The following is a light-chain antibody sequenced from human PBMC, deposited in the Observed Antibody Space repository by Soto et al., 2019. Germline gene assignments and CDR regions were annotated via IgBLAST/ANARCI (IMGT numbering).Light chain of an antibody. CDR3: QQDNSYPWT. V-gene: IGKV1-5*03. CDR2: NAS. CDR1: QRISSW. Sequence: QRHPSPSTLSSSIIARVTISCRASQRISSWLAWYQQKPGEAPKLLIYNASSLESGVPSRFSGSGSGTEFTLTISSLQPDDFATYYCQQDNSYPWTFGQGTKVDIK. J-gene: IGKJ1*01.